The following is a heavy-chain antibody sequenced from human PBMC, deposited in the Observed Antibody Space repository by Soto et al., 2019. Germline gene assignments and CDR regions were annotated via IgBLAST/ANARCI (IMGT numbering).Heavy chain of an antibody. Sequence: SETLSLTCTVSGGSISSYYWSWIRQPPGKGVEWIGYIYYSGSTNYNPSLKSRVTISVDTSNNQFSLTLTSVTAADMAVYYCARHSVTYYDFEYWGQGTLVTVPS. J-gene: IGHJ4*02. CDR2: IYYSGST. V-gene: IGHV4-59*08. D-gene: IGHD1-26*01. CDR1: GGSISSYY. CDR3: ARHSVTYYDFEY.